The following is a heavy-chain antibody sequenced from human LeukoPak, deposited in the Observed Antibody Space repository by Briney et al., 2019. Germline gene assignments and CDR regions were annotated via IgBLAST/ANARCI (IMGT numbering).Heavy chain of an antibody. CDR1: GGSISSSSYY. CDR3: ARDLGYCSSTSCHFFDY. V-gene: IGHV4-39*07. D-gene: IGHD2-2*01. CDR2: IYYSGST. J-gene: IGHJ4*02. Sequence: SETLSLTCTVSGGSISSSSYYWGWIRQPPGKGLEWIGSIYYSGSTYYNPSLKSRVIISVDTSKNQFSLKLSSVTAADTAVYYCARDLGYCSSTSCHFFDYWGQGTLVTVSS.